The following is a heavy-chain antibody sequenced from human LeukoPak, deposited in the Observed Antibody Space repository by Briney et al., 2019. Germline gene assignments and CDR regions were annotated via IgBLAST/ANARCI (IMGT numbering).Heavy chain of an antibody. CDR1: GGTFSSYA. CDR2: IIPIFGTA. J-gene: IGHJ3*02. CDR3: ARGGLIFARSGDAFDI. Sequence: ASVKVSCKASGGTFSSYAISWVRRAPGQGLGWMGGIIPIFGTANYAQKFQGRVTITADESTSTAYMELSSLRSEDTAVYYCARGGLIFARSGDAFDIWGQGTMVTVSS. V-gene: IGHV1-69*13. D-gene: IGHD3/OR15-3a*01.